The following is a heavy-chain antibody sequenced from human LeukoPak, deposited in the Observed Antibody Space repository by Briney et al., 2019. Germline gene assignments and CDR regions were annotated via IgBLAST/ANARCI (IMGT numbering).Heavy chain of an antibody. D-gene: IGHD6-19*01. CDR3: AREGSSGYLSYAIDY. CDR1: GGSISSSSYY. CDR2: IYYSGST. Sequence: SETLSLTCTVSGGSISSSSYYWGWIRQPPGKGLEWIGSIYYSGSTYYNPSLKSRVTISVDTSKNQFSLKLSSVTAADTAVYYCAREGSSGYLSYAIDYWGQGTLVTVSS. V-gene: IGHV4-39*02. J-gene: IGHJ4*02.